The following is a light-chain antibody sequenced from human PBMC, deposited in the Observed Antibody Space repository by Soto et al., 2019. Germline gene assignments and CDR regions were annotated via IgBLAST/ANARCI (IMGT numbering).Light chain of an antibody. Sequence: DIQMTQSPSTLSASVGDRVTITCRASQSISSWLAWYQQKPGKAPKLLIYKASSLESGVPSRFSGCGSGTEFTLTISSLQPDDFATYYCQQYNSYPTFGQGTRLEIK. CDR1: QSISSW. CDR2: KAS. CDR3: QQYNSYPT. J-gene: IGKJ5*01. V-gene: IGKV1-5*03.